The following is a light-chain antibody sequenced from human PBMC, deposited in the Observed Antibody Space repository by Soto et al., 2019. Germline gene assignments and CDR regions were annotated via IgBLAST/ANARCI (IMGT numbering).Light chain of an antibody. Sequence: QSVLTQPASVSGSPGQSITISCTGTSSDVGGYNYVSWYQQHPGKAPKLMIYDVSNRTSGVSNRFSGSKSGNTASLTISGLQAEDEADYYCSSYTSSSTLWVFGGGTKVTVL. CDR3: SSYTSSSTLWV. CDR2: DVS. CDR1: SSDVGGYNY. J-gene: IGLJ3*02. V-gene: IGLV2-14*01.